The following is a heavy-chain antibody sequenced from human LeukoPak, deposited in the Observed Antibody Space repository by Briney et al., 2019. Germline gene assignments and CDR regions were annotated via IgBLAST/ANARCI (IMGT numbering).Heavy chain of an antibody. D-gene: IGHD1-26*01. V-gene: IGHV3-23*01. CDR2: ISGSGTGGRT. Sequence: GGSLRLSCVASGFTFSRHGMNWVRQAPGKGLEWVSGISGSGTGGRTYYADSVKGRFTISRDNSKNTLYLQMNSLRAEDTAVYYCAKAGSIRFDYWGQGTLVTVSS. CDR3: AKAGSIRFDY. CDR1: GFTFSRHG. J-gene: IGHJ4*02.